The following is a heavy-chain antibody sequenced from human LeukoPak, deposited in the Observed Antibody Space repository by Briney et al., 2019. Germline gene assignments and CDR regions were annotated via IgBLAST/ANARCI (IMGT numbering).Heavy chain of an antibody. V-gene: IGHV3-30*04. CDR3: ARHGLNSSSWLYYYYYMDV. D-gene: IGHD6-13*01. J-gene: IGHJ6*03. CDR2: ISYDGSNK. CDR1: GFTFSSYA. Sequence: GGSLRLSCAASGFTFSSYAMHWVRQAPGKGLEWVAVISYDGSNKYYADSVKGRFTISRDNSKNTLYLQMNSLRAEDTAVYYCARHGLNSSSWLYYYYYMDVWGKGTTVTISS.